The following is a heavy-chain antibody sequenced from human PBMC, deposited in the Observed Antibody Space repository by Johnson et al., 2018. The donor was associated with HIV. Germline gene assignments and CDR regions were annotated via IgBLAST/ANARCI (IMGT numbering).Heavy chain of an antibody. CDR2: IYSGGST. CDR1: GFSVSSNY. CDR3: ACLAHDAFDI. J-gene: IGHJ3*02. D-gene: IGHD3-16*01. V-gene: IGHV3-66*01. Sequence: VQLVESGGGLVQPGGSLRLSCAASGFSVSSNYMSWVRQAPGKGLEWVSVIYSGGSTYYADAVKGRFTISRDNSKNTLYLQMNSLRAEDTAVYYCACLAHDAFDIWGQGTMVTVSS.